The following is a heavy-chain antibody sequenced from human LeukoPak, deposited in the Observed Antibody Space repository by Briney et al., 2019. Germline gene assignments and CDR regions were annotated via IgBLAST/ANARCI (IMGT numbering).Heavy chain of an antibody. J-gene: IGHJ5*02. Sequence: GASVKVSCKASGGTFSSYAISWVRQAPGQGLEWMGGIIPIFGTANYAQKFQGRVTITADESTSTAYMELSSLRSEDTAVYYCVRDAEGAGISVNFWFDPWGQGTLVTVSS. D-gene: IGHD1-14*01. CDR2: IIPIFGTA. V-gene: IGHV1-69*13. CDR3: VRDAEGAGISVNFWFDP. CDR1: GGTFSSYA.